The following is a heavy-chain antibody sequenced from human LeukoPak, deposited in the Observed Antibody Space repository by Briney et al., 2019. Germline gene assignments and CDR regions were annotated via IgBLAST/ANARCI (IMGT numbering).Heavy chain of an antibody. J-gene: IGHJ4*02. CDR2: INPNSGGT. V-gene: IGHV1-2*02. Sequence: ASVKVSCKASGYTFTGYYMHWVRQAPGQGLKWMGWINPNSGGTNYAQKFQGRVTMTRDTSISTAYMELSRLRSDDTAVYYCARDQYYYDSSGYYLIDYWGQGTLVTVSS. CDR3: ARDQYYYDSSGYYLIDY. D-gene: IGHD3-22*01. CDR1: GYTFTGYY.